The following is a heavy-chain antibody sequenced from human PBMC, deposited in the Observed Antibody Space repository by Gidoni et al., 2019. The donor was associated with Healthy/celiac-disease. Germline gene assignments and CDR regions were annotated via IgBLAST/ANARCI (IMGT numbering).Heavy chain of an antibody. D-gene: IGHD3-22*01. J-gene: IGHJ4*02. Sequence: QVQLVQSGAEVKKPGASVKVSCKASGYTFTSSDITWARQATGQGLEWMGWMNPNSGNTGYAQKFQGRVTMTSNTSISTAYMELSSLRSEDTAVYYCARANDSSGYGLGYWGQGTLVTVSS. CDR3: ARANDSSGYGLGY. CDR1: GYTFTSSD. V-gene: IGHV1-8*01. CDR2: MNPNSGNT.